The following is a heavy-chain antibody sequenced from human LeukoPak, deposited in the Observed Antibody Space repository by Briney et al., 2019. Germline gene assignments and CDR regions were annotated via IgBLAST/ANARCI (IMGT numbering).Heavy chain of an antibody. V-gene: IGHV3-21*01. D-gene: IGHD5-12*01. CDR2: ISSSSSYI. Sequence: GGSLRLSCAASGFTFSSYGMHRVRQAPGKGLEWVSSISSSSSYIYYADSVKGRFTISRDNAKNSLYLQVNSLRAEDTAVYYCAREGPIVATIGWFDPWGQGTLVTVSS. CDR3: AREGPIVATIGWFDP. CDR1: GFTFSSYG. J-gene: IGHJ5*02.